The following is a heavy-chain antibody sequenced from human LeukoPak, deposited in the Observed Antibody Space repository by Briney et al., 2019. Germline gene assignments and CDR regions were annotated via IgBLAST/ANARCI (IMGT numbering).Heavy chain of an antibody. Sequence: SETLSLTCSVSGGSINNYYWSWIRQPPGKGLEWIGYIYYNGGTNYNPSLKSRVAMSVDTSKNQFSLKLTSVTAADTAVYYCARQGRYMAAAGFPNFDYWGQGTLATVSS. J-gene: IGHJ4*02. D-gene: IGHD6-13*01. CDR3: ARQGRYMAAAGFPNFDY. CDR2: IYYNGGT. CDR1: GGSINNYY. V-gene: IGHV4-59*08.